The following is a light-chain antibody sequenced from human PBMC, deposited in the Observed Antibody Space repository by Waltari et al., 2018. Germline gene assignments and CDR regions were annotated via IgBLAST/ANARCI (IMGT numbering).Light chain of an antibody. CDR2: GAS. CDR1: QRVSSN. J-gene: IGKJ2*01. CDR3: QQYHDWPPYT. V-gene: IGKV3-15*01. Sequence: ETVMTQSPATLSVSPGEGATLSCRASQRVSSNLAWYQQNPGQAPRLLIYGASTRASGIPARFSSSGSVTEFTLTISSLQSEDFAVYFCQQYHDWPPYTFGQGTKLEIK.